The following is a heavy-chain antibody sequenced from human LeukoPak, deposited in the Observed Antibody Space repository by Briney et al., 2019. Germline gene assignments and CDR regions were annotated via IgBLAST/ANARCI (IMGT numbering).Heavy chain of an antibody. V-gene: IGHV1-69*04. CDR2: IIPILGIA. J-gene: IGHJ4*02. Sequence: GASVKVSCKASGGTFSSYAISWVRQAPGQGLEWMGRIIPILGIANYAQKFQGRVTITADKSTSTAYMELSSLRSEDTAVYYCARDRGIAAGSFYDYWGQGTLVTVSS. CDR3: ARDRGIAAGSFYDY. D-gene: IGHD6-25*01. CDR1: GGTFSSYA.